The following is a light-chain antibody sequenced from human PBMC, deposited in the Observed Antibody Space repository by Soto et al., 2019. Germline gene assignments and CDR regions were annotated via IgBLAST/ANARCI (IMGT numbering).Light chain of an antibody. CDR2: GAS. V-gene: IGKV3-15*01. CDR1: QSVSSN. J-gene: IGKJ1*01. CDR3: QQYNNWPRT. Sequence: IVMTQSPATLSVSPEERATLSCRASQSVSSNLAWYQQKPGQAPRLLIYGASTRATGIPARFSGSGSGTEFTLTISSLQSEDFAVYYCQQYNNWPRTFGQGTRWIS.